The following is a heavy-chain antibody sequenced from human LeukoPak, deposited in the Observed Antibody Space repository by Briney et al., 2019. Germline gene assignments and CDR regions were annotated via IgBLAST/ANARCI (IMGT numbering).Heavy chain of an antibody. D-gene: IGHD3-22*01. CDR2: IYYSGST. CDR3: ARQYDNTGYYSNWFDP. J-gene: IGHJ5*02. V-gene: IGHV4-59*01. CDR1: GDSITSDY. Sequence: SETLSLTCTVSGDSITSDYWAWIRQPRGKGPEWIGCIYYSGSTNYNPSLKSRVTISVDTSKSQFPLELTSVTAADTAIHYCARQYDNTGYYSNWFDPWGQGTLVTVSS.